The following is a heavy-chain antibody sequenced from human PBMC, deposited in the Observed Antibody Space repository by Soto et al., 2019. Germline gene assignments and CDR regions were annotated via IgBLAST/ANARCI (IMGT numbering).Heavy chain of an antibody. V-gene: IGHV3-30-3*01. CDR3: ARARLRYFDWFSVDY. CDR1: GFTFSSYA. Sequence: GGSLRLSCAASGFTFSSYAMHWVRQAPGKGLEWVAVISYDGSNKYYADSVKGRFTISRDNSKNTLYLQMNSLRAEDTAVYYCARARLRYFDWFSVDYWGQGT. J-gene: IGHJ4*02. D-gene: IGHD3-9*01. CDR2: ISYDGSNK.